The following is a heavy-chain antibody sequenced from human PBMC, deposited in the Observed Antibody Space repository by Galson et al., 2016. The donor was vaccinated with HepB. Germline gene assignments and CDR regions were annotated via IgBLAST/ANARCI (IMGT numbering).Heavy chain of an antibody. J-gene: IGHJ4*02. CDR3: VRPGKAAAVANRRGSVY. CDR2: IHSSGTS. CDR1: GDSISNVGRH. V-gene: IGHV4-39*01. Sequence: ETLSLTCTVSGDSISNVGRHWGWFRQSPEMGLEYIGSIHSSGTSYYNPSLTSRVTVSADMSRNQFFLSLTSVTAADTAIYYCVRPGKAAAVANRRGSVYWSQGTRVTVSS. D-gene: IGHD6-13*01.